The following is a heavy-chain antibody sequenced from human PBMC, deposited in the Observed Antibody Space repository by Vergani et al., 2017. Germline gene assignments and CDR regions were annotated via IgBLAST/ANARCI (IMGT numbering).Heavy chain of an antibody. V-gene: IGHV1-24*01. J-gene: IGHJ6*02. CDR1: GYTLTELS. D-gene: IGHD4-11*01. Sequence: QVQLVQSGAEVKKPGASVKVSCKVSGYTLTELSMHWVRQAPGKGLEWMGGFDPEDGETIYAQKFQGRVTMTEDTSTDTAYMELSSLRSEDTAVYYCATEAGPTWTTVTTYGMDVWGQGTTVTVSS. CDR3: ATEAGPTWTTVTTYGMDV. CDR2: FDPEDGET.